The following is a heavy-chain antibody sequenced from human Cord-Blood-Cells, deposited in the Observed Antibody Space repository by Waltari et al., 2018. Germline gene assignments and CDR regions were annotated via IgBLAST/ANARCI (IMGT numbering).Heavy chain of an antibody. D-gene: IGHD2-2*01. Sequence: VQLVKSGAGGKKPGSSVKVSCKPSGDTFGSYVISGVGRAPGQGLEWMGGIIPIFGTANYAQKFQGRVTITADESTSTAYMELSSLRSEDTAVYYCARGGADIVVVPAAEGWFDPWGQGTLVTVSS. CDR2: IIPIFGTA. J-gene: IGHJ5*02. V-gene: IGHV1-69*01. CDR3: ARGGADIVVVPAAEGWFDP. CDR1: GDTFGSYV.